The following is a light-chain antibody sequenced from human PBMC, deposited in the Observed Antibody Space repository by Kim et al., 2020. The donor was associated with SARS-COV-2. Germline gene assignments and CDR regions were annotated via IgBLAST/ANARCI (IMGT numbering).Light chain of an antibody. J-gene: IGLJ2*01. V-gene: IGLV3-21*04. Sequence: ITRGRTNIGSNCVSWYQHLPGTAPVLVFYCDNDRPSGIPDRFSGSNSGNTATLAISGVESGDEADYYCRAWDTSRDHPVFGGGTKLTVL. CDR2: CDN. CDR3: RAWDTSRDHPV. CDR1: NIGSNC.